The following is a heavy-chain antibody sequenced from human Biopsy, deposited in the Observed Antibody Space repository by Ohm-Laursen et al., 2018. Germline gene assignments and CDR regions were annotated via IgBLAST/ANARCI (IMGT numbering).Heavy chain of an antibody. CDR1: GGSISSFY. Sequence: SDTLSLTCAVSGGSISSFYWTWIRQPPGQGPEWIGDISDSGSTNYKPSLKSRVIISVDTSKNQFSLTLSSVTAADTAVYYCARRGSGGRSFDHWGQGTLVTVSS. D-gene: IGHD2-15*01. V-gene: IGHV4-59*08. J-gene: IGHJ4*02. CDR2: ISDSGST. CDR3: ARRGSGGRSFDH.